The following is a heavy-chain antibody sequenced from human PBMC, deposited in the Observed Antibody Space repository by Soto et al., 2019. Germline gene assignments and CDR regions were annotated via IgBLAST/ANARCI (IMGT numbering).Heavy chain of an antibody. CDR3: AKDTNSGGPAPIDY. Sequence: TGGSLRLSCAASGFTFDDYAMHWVRQAPGKGLEWVSRISWNSNTMVYADSVKGRFTISRDNAENSLCLQMNSLRVEDTAMYYCAKDTNSGGPAPIDYWGQGTMVTVSS. J-gene: IGHJ4*02. D-gene: IGHD3-10*01. CDR2: ISWNSNTM. CDR1: GFTFDDYA. V-gene: IGHV3-9*01.